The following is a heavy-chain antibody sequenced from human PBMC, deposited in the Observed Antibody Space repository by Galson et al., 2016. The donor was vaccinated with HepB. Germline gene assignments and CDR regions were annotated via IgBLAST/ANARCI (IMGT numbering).Heavy chain of an antibody. CDR2: IYSGGGT. J-gene: IGHJ6*02. D-gene: IGHD5-12*01. V-gene: IGHV3-53*01. CDR1: GFTVSNNF. CDR3: ARDVVDIVAAPSTIRNYYGMDV. Sequence: SLRLSCAASGFTVSNNFMRWVRQAPGKGLEWVSPIYSGGGTHYVDSVKGRFIISRDDAKNSVFLQMNSLTVDDTAKYFFARDVVDIVAAPSTIRNYYGMDVWCQGTTVTVSS.